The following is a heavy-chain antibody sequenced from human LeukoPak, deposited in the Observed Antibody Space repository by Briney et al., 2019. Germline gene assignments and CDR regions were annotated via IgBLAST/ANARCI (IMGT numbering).Heavy chain of an antibody. V-gene: IGHV1-8*01. CDR3: VRDGEGAAISVNYWFDP. J-gene: IGHJ5*02. Sequence: ASVKVSCKASGFTFTSYDINWVRQASGQGLEWMGWMNPNNGNTGYAQKFQGRVTMTRDTSISTAYMELRGLRSEDTGVYYCVRDGEGAAISVNYWFDPWGQGILVTVSS. D-gene: IGHD2-2*02. CDR1: GFTFTSYD. CDR2: MNPNNGNT.